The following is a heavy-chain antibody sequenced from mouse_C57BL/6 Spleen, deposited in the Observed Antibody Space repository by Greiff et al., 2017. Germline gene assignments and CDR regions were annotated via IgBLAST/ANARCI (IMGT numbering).Heavy chain of an antibody. Sequence: EVKLEEPGGGLVKPGGSLKLSCAASGFTFSSYAMSWVRQTPEKRLEWVATISDGGSYTYYPDNVKGRFTISRDTAKNNLYLQISNLKSEDTARYYCARGGYYGRFDYWGQGTTLTVS. CDR1: GFTFSSYA. J-gene: IGHJ2*01. D-gene: IGHD1-1*01. CDR3: ARGGYYGRFDY. CDR2: ISDGGSYT. V-gene: IGHV5-4*03.